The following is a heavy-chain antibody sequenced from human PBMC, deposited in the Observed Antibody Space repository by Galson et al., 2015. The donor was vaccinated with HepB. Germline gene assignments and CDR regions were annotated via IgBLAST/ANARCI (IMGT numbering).Heavy chain of an antibody. Sequence: CAISGDSVSSTSAAWNWIRQSPSRGLEWLGRTYYRSKWYNDYAVSVKSRITINPDTSKNQFSLQLNSVTPEDTAVYYCARDHGSSWPHNFDYWGQGTLVTVSS. CDR3: ARDHGSSWPHNFDY. CDR1: GDSVSSTSAA. CDR2: TYYRSKWYN. V-gene: IGHV6-1*01. J-gene: IGHJ4*02. D-gene: IGHD6-13*01.